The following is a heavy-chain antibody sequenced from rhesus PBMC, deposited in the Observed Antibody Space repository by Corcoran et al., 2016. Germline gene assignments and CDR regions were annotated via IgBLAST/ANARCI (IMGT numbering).Heavy chain of an antibody. V-gene: IGHV1-180*01. D-gene: IGHD4-23*01. Sequence: QVQLVQSGAEIKHPGASVKLPCKASGHTVTIYYLHWVRQAPGKGLEWIGLISPYNGNKRYAQNFQGRVTITTDPSTSTGYMELSSLRSEDTAVYYCARGKNEYSNYFDYWGQGVLVTVSS. J-gene: IGHJ4*01. CDR1: GHTVTIYY. CDR3: ARGKNEYSNYFDY. CDR2: ISPYNGNK.